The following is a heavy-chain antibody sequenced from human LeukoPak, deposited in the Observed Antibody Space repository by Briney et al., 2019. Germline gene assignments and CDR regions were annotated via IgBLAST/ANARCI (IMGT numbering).Heavy chain of an antibody. CDR3: ARDTRWGGEDFGF. V-gene: IGHV3-23*01. J-gene: IGHJ4*02. CDR1: GYTFSSYT. CDR2: ISGRGNTT. D-gene: IGHD2-2*01. Sequence: GGSLRLSCAASGYTFSSYTMSWVRQAPGKGLECVSAISGRGNTTYDADSVKGRFTISRDNAKNSVYLQMNSLRAEDTAVYYCARDTRWGGEDFGFWGQGTLVTVSS.